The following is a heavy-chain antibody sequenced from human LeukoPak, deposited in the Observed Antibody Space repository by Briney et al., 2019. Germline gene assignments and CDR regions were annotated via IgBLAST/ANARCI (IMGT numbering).Heavy chain of an antibody. CDR1: GGSISSSSYY. V-gene: IGHV4-39*01. CDR3: ARGWVVVPAAFDAFDI. Sequence: SETLSLTCTVSGGSISSSSYYWGWIRQPPGKGLEWIGSIYYSGSTYYNPSLKSRVTISVDTSKNQFSLKLSSVTAADTAVYYCARGWVVVPAAFDAFDIWGQGTMVTVSS. D-gene: IGHD2-2*01. CDR2: IYYSGST. J-gene: IGHJ3*02.